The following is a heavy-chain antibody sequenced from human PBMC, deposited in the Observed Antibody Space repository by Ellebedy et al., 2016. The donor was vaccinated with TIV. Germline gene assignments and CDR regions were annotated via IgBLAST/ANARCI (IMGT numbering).Heavy chain of an antibody. J-gene: IGHJ6*03. CDR3: AREGVSITIFGVVVTYYYYYMDV. Sequence: ASVKVSXKASGYTFTSYGISWVRQAPGQGLEWMGWISAYNGNTNYAQKLQGRVTMTTDTSTSTAYMELRSLRSDDTAVYYCAREGVSITIFGVVVTYYYYYMDVWGKGTTVTVSS. CDR1: GYTFTSYG. CDR2: ISAYNGNT. V-gene: IGHV1-18*01. D-gene: IGHD3-3*01.